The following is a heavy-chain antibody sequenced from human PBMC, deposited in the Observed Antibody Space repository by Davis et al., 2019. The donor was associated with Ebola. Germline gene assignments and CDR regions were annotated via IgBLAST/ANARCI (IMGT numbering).Heavy chain of an antibody. Sequence: GESLKISCAASGFTFRSYAMHWVRQAPGKGLEWVAVISYDGGNKYYADSVKGRFTISRDNSKSTLDLQMNSLRPEDTAVYYCARGRAWYSSGWYEDYLDYWGQGTLVTVSS. D-gene: IGHD6-19*01. CDR1: GFTFRSYA. CDR3: ARGRAWYSSGWYEDYLDY. CDR2: ISYDGGNK. J-gene: IGHJ4*02. V-gene: IGHV3-30-3*01.